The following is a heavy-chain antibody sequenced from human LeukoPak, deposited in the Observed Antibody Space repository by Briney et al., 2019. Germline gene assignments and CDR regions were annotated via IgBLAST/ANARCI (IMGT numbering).Heavy chain of an antibody. J-gene: IGHJ4*02. CDR2: ISGSGAST. CDR1: GSTFSDYA. CDR3: AKLHNLNCDY. Sequence: GGSLRLSCAASGSTFSDYAMSWVRQASGKGLEWVSTISGSGASTYYADAVKGRFTISRDNSKDTLSLQMNSLRPEDTAVYYCAKLHNLNCDYWGLGTLVTVSS. V-gene: IGHV3-23*01. D-gene: IGHD1-14*01.